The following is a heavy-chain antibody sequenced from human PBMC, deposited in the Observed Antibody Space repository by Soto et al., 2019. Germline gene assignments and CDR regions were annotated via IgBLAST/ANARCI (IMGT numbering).Heavy chain of an antibody. CDR2: IYYSGST. V-gene: IGHV4-59*12. CDR3: ARGIFGVVISYGMDV. D-gene: IGHD3-3*01. J-gene: IGHJ6*02. CDR1: VGSISSYY. Sequence: SETLSLTCTVAVGSISSYYWSWIRQPPGKGLEWIGNIYYSGSTNYNPSLKSRVTISVDTSKNQFSLKLSSVTAADTAVYYCARGIFGVVISYGMDVWGQGTTVT.